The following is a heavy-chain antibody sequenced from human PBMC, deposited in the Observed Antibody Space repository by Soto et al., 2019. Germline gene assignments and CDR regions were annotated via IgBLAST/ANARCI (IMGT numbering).Heavy chain of an antibody. CDR1: GYTFTSYP. J-gene: IGHJ4*02. CDR2: INAGNGDT. CDR3: ARDRLHNADY. D-gene: IGHD1-20*01. Sequence: ASVKVSCKASGYTFTSYPMHWVRQAPGQGLKWMGWINAGNGDTKYAQKLQGRVTMTTDTSTSTAYMELRSLRSDDTAVYYCARDRLHNADYWGQGTLVTVSS. V-gene: IGHV1-18*01.